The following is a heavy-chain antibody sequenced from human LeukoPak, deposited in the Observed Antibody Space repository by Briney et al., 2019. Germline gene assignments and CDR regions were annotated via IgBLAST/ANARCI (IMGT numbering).Heavy chain of an antibody. CDR2: INPNGGGT. D-gene: IGHD2-15*01. J-gene: IGHJ4*02. V-gene: IGHV1-2*06. CDR1: GYTFTGYY. Sequence: ASVKVSCKASGYTFTGYYMHWVRQAPGQGLEWMGLINPNGGGTNYAQKFQGRVTMTRDTSISTAYMELSRLRSDDTAVYYCARRGVGYCSGGSCYNLDYWGQGTLVTVSS. CDR3: ARRGVGYCSGGSCYNLDY.